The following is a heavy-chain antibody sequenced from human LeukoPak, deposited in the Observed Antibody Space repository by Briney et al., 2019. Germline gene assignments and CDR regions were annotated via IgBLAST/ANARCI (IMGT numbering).Heavy chain of an antibody. CDR2: ISSSGSTI. J-gene: IGHJ4*02. CDR3: ARHSPVPYSE. D-gene: IGHD2-15*01. Sequence: PGGSLRLSCAASGFTFSSYEMNWVCQAPGKGLEWVSYISSSGSTIYYADSVKGRFTISRDNAKNSLYLQMNSLRAEDTAVYYCARHSPVPYSEWGQGTLVTVSS. V-gene: IGHV3-48*03. CDR1: GFTFSSYE.